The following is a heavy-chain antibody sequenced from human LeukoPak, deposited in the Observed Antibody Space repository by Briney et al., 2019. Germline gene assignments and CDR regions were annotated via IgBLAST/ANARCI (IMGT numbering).Heavy chain of an antibody. D-gene: IGHD3-22*01. CDR2: IYYSGST. CDR1: GGSLSSSSYY. V-gene: IGHV4-39*01. CDR3: ASGYDNSGYYYVPDY. Sequence: SETLSLTCTVSGGSLSSSSYYWGWVRQPPGKGLEWIGNIYYSGSTYFNPSLKSRVTISVDTSKNQFSLKLSSVTAADTAVYYCASGYDNSGYYYVPDYWGQGTLVTVSS. J-gene: IGHJ4*02.